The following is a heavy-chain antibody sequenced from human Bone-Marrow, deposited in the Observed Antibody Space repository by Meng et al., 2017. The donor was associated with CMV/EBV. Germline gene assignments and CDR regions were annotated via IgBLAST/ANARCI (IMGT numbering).Heavy chain of an antibody. CDR1: GGSISSSSYY. V-gene: IGHV4-39*07. D-gene: IGHD3-3*01. Sequence: SETLSLTCTVSGGSISSSSYYWGWIRQPPGKGLEWIGSIYYSGSTYYNPSLKSRVTISVDTSKNQFSLKLSSVTAADTAVYYCASSGRYDFWSGYYIPADDWGQGTLVTVSS. J-gene: IGHJ4*02. CDR2: IYYSGST. CDR3: ASSGRYDFWSGYYIPADD.